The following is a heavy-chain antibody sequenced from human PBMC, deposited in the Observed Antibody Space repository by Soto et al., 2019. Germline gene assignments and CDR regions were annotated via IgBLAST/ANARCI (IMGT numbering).Heavy chain of an antibody. Sequence: GGSLRLSCAASGFTFSSYAMHWVRQAPGKGLEWVAVISYDGSNKYYADSVKGRFTISRDNSKNTLYLQMNSLRAEDTAVYYCARDLRAAAGSFFDYWGQGTLVTVSS. CDR1: GFTFSSYA. V-gene: IGHV3-30-3*01. D-gene: IGHD6-13*01. CDR2: ISYDGSNK. J-gene: IGHJ4*02. CDR3: ARDLRAAAGSFFDY.